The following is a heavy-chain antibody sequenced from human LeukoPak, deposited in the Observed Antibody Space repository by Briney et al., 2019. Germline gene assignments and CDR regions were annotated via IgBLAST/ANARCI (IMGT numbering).Heavy chain of an antibody. CDR2: INPNSGGT. CDR3: ARDGSSYGSLYYYYGMDV. D-gene: IGHD5-18*01. J-gene: IGHJ6*02. V-gene: IGHV1-2*02. CDR1: GYTFTGYY. Sequence: ASVKVSCKASGYTFTGYYMHWVRQAPGQGLEWMGWINPNSGGTNYAQKFQGRVTMTRDTSISTAYMELSRLRSDDTAVYYCARDGSSYGSLYYYYGMDVWGQGTTVTVSS.